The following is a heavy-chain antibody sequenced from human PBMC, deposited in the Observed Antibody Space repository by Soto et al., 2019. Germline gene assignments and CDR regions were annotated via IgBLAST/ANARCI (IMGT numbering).Heavy chain of an antibody. CDR1: GGSVFSSSSY. V-gene: IGHV4-39*02. CDR3: ARGESAATPVDY. J-gene: IGHJ4*02. D-gene: IGHD2-15*01. CDR2: IFYNGKT. Sequence: LSLTCTVTGGSVFSSSSYWAWIRQSPGKGLEWIGQIFYNGKTYYSPSLGSRVTMSVDSSNNLFSLRSDDTAVYYCARGESAATPVDYWGQGTLVTVSS.